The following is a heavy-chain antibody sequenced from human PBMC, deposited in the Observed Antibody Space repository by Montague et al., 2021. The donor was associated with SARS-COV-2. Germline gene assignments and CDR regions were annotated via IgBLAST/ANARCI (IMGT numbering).Heavy chain of an antibody. CDR3: ARDEISSGFHFDY. CDR2: IWYDGSNK. Sequence: SLRLSCVASGFTFSSYGMHRVRQAPGKGLEWVAVIWYDGSNKYYADSVKGRFTISRDNSKNTLYLQMNSLRAEDTAVYYCARDEISSGFHFDYWGQGTLVTVSS. V-gene: IGHV3-33*01. CDR1: GFTFSSYG. J-gene: IGHJ4*02. D-gene: IGHD6-19*01.